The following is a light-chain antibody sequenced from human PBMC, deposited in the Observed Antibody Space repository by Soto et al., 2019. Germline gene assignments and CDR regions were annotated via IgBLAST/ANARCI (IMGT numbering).Light chain of an antibody. J-gene: IGKJ3*01. CDR1: QSINNRY. CDR2: AAS. V-gene: IGKV3-20*01. Sequence: EIVLTQSPGTLSLSPGERATLSCRASQSINNRYLAWYQQKPGQAPRLLIYAASSRATGIPDRFSGSGSGTDFTLTISRLEPEDIAVYYCQQFGSSPRFTFGPGTKVDIK. CDR3: QQFGSSPRFT.